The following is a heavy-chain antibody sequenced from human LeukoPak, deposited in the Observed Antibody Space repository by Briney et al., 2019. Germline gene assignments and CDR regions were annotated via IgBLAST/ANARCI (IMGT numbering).Heavy chain of an antibody. CDR1: GFTFSSYG. Sequence: GGSLRLSCAASGFTFSSYGMHWVRQAPGKGLEWVANIKQDGSEEYYVDSVKGRFTISRDNAKNSLYLQMNSLRAEDTAVYYCARGYSSGWDYYYYYMDVWGKGTTVTISS. CDR3: ARGYSSGWDYYYYYMDV. D-gene: IGHD6-19*01. CDR2: IKQDGSEE. V-gene: IGHV3-7*01. J-gene: IGHJ6*03.